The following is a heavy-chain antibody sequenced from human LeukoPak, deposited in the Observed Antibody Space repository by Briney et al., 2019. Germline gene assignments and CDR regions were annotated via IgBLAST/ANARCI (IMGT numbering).Heavy chain of an antibody. V-gene: IGHV1-69*04. CDR2: IIPILGIA. D-gene: IGHD1-1*01. CDR3: ARWATGYYFDY. Sequence: ASVKVSCKASGGTFSSYAISWVRQAPGQGLEWMGRIIPILGIANYAQKFQGRVTITADKSTSTAYMELSSLRSEDTAVYYCARWATGYYFDYWGQGTLVTVSS. CDR1: GGTFSSYA. J-gene: IGHJ4*02.